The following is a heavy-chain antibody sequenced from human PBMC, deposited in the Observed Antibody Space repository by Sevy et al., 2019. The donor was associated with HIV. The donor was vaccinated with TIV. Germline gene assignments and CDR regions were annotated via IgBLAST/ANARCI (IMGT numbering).Heavy chain of an antibody. CDR2: ISSSSSYI. D-gene: IGHD2-8*01. CDR1: GFTFSDHN. V-gene: IGHV3-21*01. Sequence: GGALRLSCTASGFTFSDHNMNWVRQAPGKGLEWVSSISSSSSYIFYADSVKGRFTISRDNGKSSMFLQMNSLRAEDTGIYFCARDTGKCCTNGVCYPLGNWGQGTVVTVSS. CDR3: ARDTGKCCTNGVCYPLGN. J-gene: IGHJ4*02.